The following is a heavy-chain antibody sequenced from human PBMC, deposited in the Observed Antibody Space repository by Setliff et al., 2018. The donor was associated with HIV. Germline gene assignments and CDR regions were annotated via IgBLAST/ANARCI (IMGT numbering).Heavy chain of an antibody. CDR2: INPTGGST. J-gene: IGHJ5*02. Sequence: ASVKVSCKASGYPFTSYYMHWVRQAPGQGLEWMGIINPTGGSTSYAQKFQGRVTMTTDTSTSTVYMELSSLRSDDTAVYYCARATSPRPMVRGGWFDPWGQGTLVTVSS. CDR3: ARATSPRPMVRGGWFDP. CDR1: GYPFTSYY. V-gene: IGHV1-46*01. D-gene: IGHD3-16*01.